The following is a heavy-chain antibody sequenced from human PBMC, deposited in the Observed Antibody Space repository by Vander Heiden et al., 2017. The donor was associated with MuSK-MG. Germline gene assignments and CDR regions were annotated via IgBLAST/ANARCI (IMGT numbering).Heavy chain of an antibody. J-gene: IGHJ3*02. CDR3: AKGRWLQLPLGAFDI. D-gene: IGHD5-12*01. CDR2: ISGNSGSI. CDR1: GFTFDDYA. Sequence: EVQLVESGGGLVQPGRSLRLSCAASGFTFDDYAMHWVRQAPGKGLEWVSGISGNSGSIGYADSVKGRFTISRDNAKNSLYLQMNSLRAEDTALYYCAKGRWLQLPLGAFDIWGQGTMGNVAS. V-gene: IGHV3-9*01.